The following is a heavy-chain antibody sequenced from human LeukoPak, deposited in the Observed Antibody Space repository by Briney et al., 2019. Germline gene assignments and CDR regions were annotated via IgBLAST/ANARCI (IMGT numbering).Heavy chain of an antibody. Sequence: GESLKISCKGSGYIFTSYWIGWVRQMPGKGLEWMGIIYPGDSDTTYSPSFQGRVTISADKSISTTYLQWSSLKASDTGMYYCAVSPGYCSGGSCPVYFDYWGQGTLVTVSS. CDR1: GYIFTSYW. D-gene: IGHD2-15*01. CDR3: AVSPGYCSGGSCPVYFDY. J-gene: IGHJ4*02. V-gene: IGHV5-51*01. CDR2: IYPGDSDT.